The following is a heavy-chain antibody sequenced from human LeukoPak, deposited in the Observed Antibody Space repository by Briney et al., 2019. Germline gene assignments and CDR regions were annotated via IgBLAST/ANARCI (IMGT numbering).Heavy chain of an antibody. CDR1: GFTFRSYG. V-gene: IGHV3-33*06. CDR3: AKDRTQSRDYPDY. Sequence: TGGSLRLSSVASGFTFRSYGMHWVRQAPGKGLEWVAAIWYDGTNKDYADSVKGRFTISRDNSKNTLYLQMNSRRAEDTAVYYCAKDRTQSRDYPDYWGKGTLVTVSS. CDR2: IWYDGTNK. J-gene: IGHJ4*02.